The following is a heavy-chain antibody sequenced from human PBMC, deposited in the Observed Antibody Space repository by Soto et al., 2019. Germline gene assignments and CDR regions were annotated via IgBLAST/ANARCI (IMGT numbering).Heavy chain of an antibody. V-gene: IGHV3-30*02. CDR1: GFTFSTYG. CDR2: ITSDANVK. J-gene: IGHJ4*02. CDR3: AKGGSFDI. Sequence: QVQLVESGGGVVQPGGSLRLSCAASGFTFSTYGLHWVRQAPGKGLEWVAIITSDANVKYYADSVKGRFTISRDNSKNTLYLQLNVLRPGDTAVYYCAKGGSFDIWGQGTLVTVSS. D-gene: IGHD6-6*01.